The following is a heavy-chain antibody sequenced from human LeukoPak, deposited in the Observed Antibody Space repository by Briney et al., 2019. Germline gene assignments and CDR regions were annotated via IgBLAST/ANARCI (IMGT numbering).Heavy chain of an antibody. CDR2: IYSGGST. J-gene: IGHJ4*02. V-gene: IGHV3-53*01. Sequence: GGSLRLSCAASGFTVSSNYMSWVRQAPGKGLEWVSVIYSGGSTYYADSVKGRFTISRDNSKNTLYLQMNSLRAEDTAVYYCARDTRHYDFWSGYYDHWGQGTLVTVSS. CDR3: ARDTRHYDFWSGYYDH. CDR1: GFTVSSNY. D-gene: IGHD3-3*01.